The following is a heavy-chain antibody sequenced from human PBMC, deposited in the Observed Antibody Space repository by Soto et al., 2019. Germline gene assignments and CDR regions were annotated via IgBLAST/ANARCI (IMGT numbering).Heavy chain of an antibody. V-gene: IGHV2-5*02. Sequence: QITLKESGPTLVRPTQTLTLTCAFSGFSLSTSGVGVGWIRQPPGKALEWLAVLYWDDSKHYSPSLRSRLTITKDTSKNQVVRTMTNMDPMATGTYYCAHKGPEDWPLDYWGHGTLVTVSS. CDR1: GFSLSTSGVG. D-gene: IGHD3-9*01. CDR2: LYWDDSK. J-gene: IGHJ4*01. CDR3: AHKGPEDWPLDY.